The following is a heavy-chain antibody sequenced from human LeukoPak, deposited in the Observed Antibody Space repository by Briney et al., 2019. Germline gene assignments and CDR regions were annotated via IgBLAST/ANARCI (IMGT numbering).Heavy chain of an antibody. Sequence: GGSLRLSCAASGFTFSSYAMNWVRQAPGKGLEWVAVISYDGSNKYYADSVKGRFTISRDNSKNTLYLQMNSLRAEDTAVYYCARDAGPGADDSSFSGAFDIWGQGTMVTVSS. CDR1: GFTFSSYA. J-gene: IGHJ3*02. CDR2: ISYDGSNK. V-gene: IGHV3-30-3*01. D-gene: IGHD3-22*01. CDR3: ARDAGPGADDSSFSGAFDI.